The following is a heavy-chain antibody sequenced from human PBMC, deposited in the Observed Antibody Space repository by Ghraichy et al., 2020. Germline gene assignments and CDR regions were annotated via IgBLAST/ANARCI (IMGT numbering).Heavy chain of an antibody. V-gene: IGHV4-59*01. J-gene: IGHJ5*02. Sequence: SETLSLTCTVSGGSISSYYWSWIRQPPGKGLEWIGYIYYSGSTNYNPSLKSRVTISVDTSKNQFSLKLSSVTAADTAVYYCARDSGATKSAINWFDPWGQGTLVTVSS. CDR3: ARDSGATKSAINWFDP. CDR1: GGSISSYY. CDR2: IYYSGST.